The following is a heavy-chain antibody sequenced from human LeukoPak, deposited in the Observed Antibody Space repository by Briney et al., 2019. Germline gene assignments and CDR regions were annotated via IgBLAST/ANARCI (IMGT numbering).Heavy chain of an antibody. D-gene: IGHD3-10*01. CDR3: TKSDGYGLIRI. CDR2: IYYTGNT. CDR1: GDSIIGYY. J-gene: IGHJ3*02. Sequence: SETLSLTCSVSGDSIIGYYWGWIRQPPGRGLEWIGNIYYTGNTYYNSSLKSRVTISLDTSKNQFSLKVISMTAADTAAYYCTKSDGYGLIRICGRGTMVTVSS. V-gene: IGHV4-39*07.